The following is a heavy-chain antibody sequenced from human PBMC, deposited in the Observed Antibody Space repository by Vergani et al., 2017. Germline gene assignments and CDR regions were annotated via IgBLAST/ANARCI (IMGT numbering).Heavy chain of an antibody. J-gene: IGHJ4*02. V-gene: IGHV3-21*01. CDR2: ISSSGSYI. CDR3: AKKGQLGYYYIG. CDR1: GFTFSSYS. Sequence: EVQLVESGGGLVKPGGSLRLSCAASGFTFSSYSMNWVRQAPGKGLEWVSSISSSGSYIYFVDSVKGRFTISRDNAKNSLYLQMNSLRAEDTAVYYCAKKGQLGYYYIGWGQGTLVTVSS. D-gene: IGHD3-22*01.